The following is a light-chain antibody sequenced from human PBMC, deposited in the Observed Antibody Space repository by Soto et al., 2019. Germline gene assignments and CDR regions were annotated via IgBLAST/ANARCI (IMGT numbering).Light chain of an antibody. J-gene: IGKJ2*01. V-gene: IGKV3-15*01. Sequence: EIILPQSPASLSVSPGEIATLSCRASQSVNNNLAWYQQKPGQAPRLLIYGASTRATGIPGRFRGSGSGTEFTLTITSLQSEAFAVYFGQQDNNLPPDTFGQGTKLEIK. CDR3: QQDNNLPPDT. CDR1: QSVNNN. CDR2: GAS.